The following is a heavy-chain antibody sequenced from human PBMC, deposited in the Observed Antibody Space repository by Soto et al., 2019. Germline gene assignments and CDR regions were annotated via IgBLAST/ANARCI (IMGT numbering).Heavy chain of an antibody. V-gene: IGHV3-64D*08. J-gene: IGHJ4*02. CDR1: GFTFSMHS. CDR2: ISRDGRST. Sequence: GGSLRLSCSASGFTFSMHSMHWVRQTPGKALEYVSAISRDGRSTFYADSVKGRFTISRDNSKNTLYLRMNSLRNDDTAVYYCVKEANPFINTLVVLIFDYWGQGT. CDR3: VKEANPFINTLVVLIFDY. D-gene: IGHD3-22*01.